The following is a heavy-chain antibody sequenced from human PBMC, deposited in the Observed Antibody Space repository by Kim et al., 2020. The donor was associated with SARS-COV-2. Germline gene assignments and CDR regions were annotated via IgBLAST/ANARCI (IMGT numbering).Heavy chain of an antibody. J-gene: IGHJ1*01. CDR2: ISGSGGST. CDR1: GFTFSSYA. CDR3: AKDLAGVITPAH. V-gene: IGHV3-23*01. Sequence: GGSLRLSCAVSGFTFSSYAMSWVRQAPGKGLEWVSAISGSGGSTYYADSVKGRFTISRDNSKNTLYLQMNSLRAEDTAVYYCAKDLAGVITPAHWGQGTLVTVSS. D-gene: IGHD3-16*01.